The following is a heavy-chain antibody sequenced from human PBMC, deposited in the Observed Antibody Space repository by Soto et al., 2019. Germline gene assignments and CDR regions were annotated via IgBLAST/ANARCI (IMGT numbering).Heavy chain of an antibody. CDR3: VRSDWFDP. J-gene: IGHJ5*02. Sequence: PGGSLRLSCAASGFTFSDYWMSWVRQVPGKGPVWVSRIKNDGSVTSYADSVKGRFTISRDNAKNTLYLQMNSLRVEDTAVYHCVRSDWFDPWGQGTLVTVSS. V-gene: IGHV3-74*01. CDR2: IKNDGSVT. CDR1: GFTFSDYW.